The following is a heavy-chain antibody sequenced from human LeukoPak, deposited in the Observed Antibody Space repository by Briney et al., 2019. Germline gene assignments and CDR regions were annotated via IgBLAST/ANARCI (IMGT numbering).Heavy chain of an antibody. CDR1: GGTFSSHA. Sequence: SVKVSCKASGGTFSSHAISWVRQAPGQGLEWMGGIIPIFGTANYAQKFQGRVTITADESTSTAYMELSSLRSEDTAVYYCADIAYCGGDCSPDAFDIWGQGTMVTVSS. CDR3: ADIAYCGGDCSPDAFDI. J-gene: IGHJ3*02. V-gene: IGHV1-69*13. CDR2: IIPIFGTA. D-gene: IGHD2-21*02.